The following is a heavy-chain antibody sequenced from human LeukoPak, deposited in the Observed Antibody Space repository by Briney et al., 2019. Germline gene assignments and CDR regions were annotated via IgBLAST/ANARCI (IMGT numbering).Heavy chain of an antibody. CDR3: ARVRYDFWSGYPDDAFGI. CDR1: GGSISSYY. V-gene: IGHV4-4*07. J-gene: IGHJ3*02. Sequence: SETLSLTCTVSGGSISSYYWSWIRQPAGKGLEWIGRIYTSGSTNYNPSLKSRVTMSVVTSKNQFSLKLSSVTAADTAVYYCARVRYDFWSGYPDDAFGIWGQGTMVTVSS. D-gene: IGHD3-3*01. CDR2: IYTSGST.